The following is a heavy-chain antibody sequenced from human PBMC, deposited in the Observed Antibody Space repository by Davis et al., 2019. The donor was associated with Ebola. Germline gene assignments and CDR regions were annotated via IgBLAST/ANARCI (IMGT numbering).Heavy chain of an antibody. CDR2: ISSSGSTI. J-gene: IGHJ4*02. CDR1: GFTFSSYG. CDR3: ARDLDVLVVYAS. V-gene: IGHV3-48*04. D-gene: IGHD2-8*02. Sequence: GGSLRLSCAASGFTFSSYGMHWVRQAPGKGLEWVSYISSSGSTIYYADSVKGRFTISRDNAKNSLYLQMNSLRAEDTAVYYCARDLDVLVVYASWGQGTLVTVSS.